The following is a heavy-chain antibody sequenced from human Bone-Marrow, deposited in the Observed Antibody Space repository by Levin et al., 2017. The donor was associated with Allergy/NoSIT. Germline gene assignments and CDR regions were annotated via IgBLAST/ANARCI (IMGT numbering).Heavy chain of an antibody. CDR2: IKSKTDGGTT. V-gene: IGHV3-15*01. Sequence: GGSLRLSCAASGFTFSNAWMSWVRQAPGKGLEWVARIKSKTDGGTTDYAAPGKGRFTISRDDSKNTLYLQMNSLKTEDTAVYYCTSGSGDIVVVVAATLYYYGMDVWGQGTTVTVSS. CDR1: GFTFSNAW. CDR3: TSGSGDIVVVVAATLYYYGMDV. D-gene: IGHD2-15*01. J-gene: IGHJ6*02.